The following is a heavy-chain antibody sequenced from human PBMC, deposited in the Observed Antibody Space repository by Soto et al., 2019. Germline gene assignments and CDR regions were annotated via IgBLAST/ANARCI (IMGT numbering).Heavy chain of an antibody. J-gene: IGHJ5*02. CDR3: ARRSGYSSGWYLNWFDP. D-gene: IGHD6-19*01. CDR1: GGSISSSSYY. Sequence: PSETLSLTCTVSGGSISSSSYYCGWIRQPPGKGLEWIGSIYYSGSTYYNPSLKSRVTISVDTSKNQFSLKLSSVTAADTAVYYCARRSGYSSGWYLNWFDPWGQGTLVTVSS. CDR2: IYYSGST. V-gene: IGHV4-39*01.